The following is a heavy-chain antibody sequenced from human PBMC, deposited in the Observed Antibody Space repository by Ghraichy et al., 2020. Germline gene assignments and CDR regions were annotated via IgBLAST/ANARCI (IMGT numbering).Heavy chain of an antibody. Sequence: GGSLRLSCAASGFTFSSYGMHWVRQAPGKGLEWVAVISYDGSNKYYADSVKGRFTISRDNSKNTLYLQMNSLRAEDTAVYYCAATGDGYNLYYYYGMDVWGQGTTVTVSS. V-gene: IGHV3-30*03. CDR3: AATGDGYNLYYYYGMDV. CDR2: ISYDGSNK. D-gene: IGHD5-24*01. CDR1: GFTFSSYG. J-gene: IGHJ6*02.